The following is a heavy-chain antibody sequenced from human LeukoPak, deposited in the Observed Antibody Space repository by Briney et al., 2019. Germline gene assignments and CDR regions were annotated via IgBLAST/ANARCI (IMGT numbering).Heavy chain of an antibody. V-gene: IGHV4-39*01. CDR2: IYYSGST. CDR1: GGSITSSNYY. D-gene: IGHD3-10*01. CDR3: ARHHSSLLWFGEYFDY. J-gene: IGHJ4*02. Sequence: SETLSLTCTVSGGSITSSNYYWGWIRQPPGKGLEWIGSIYYSGSTYYNPSLKSRVTISVDTSKNQFSLKLSSVTAADTAVYYCARHHSSLLWFGEYFDYWGQGTLVTVSS.